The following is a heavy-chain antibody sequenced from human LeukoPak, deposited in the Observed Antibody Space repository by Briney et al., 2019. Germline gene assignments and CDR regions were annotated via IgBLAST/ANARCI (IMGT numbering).Heavy chain of an antibody. CDR1: GFTFSNYG. CDR3: AKTAGYFDH. J-gene: IGHJ4*02. CDR2: VGGSGDIT. Sequence: PGGSLRLSCAASGFTFSNYGMTWIRRAPGKGLEWVSAVGGSGDITYYSNSVKGRFTVSRDNSKNTLYLQMNSLRVDDTAVYYCAKTAGYFDHLGQGTLVTVSS. V-gene: IGHV3-23*01.